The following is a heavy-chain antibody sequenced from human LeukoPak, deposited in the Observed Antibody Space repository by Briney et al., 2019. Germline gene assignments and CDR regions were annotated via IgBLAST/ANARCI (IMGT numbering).Heavy chain of an antibody. CDR3: ARWAYDTLTGAYGMDV. Sequence: ASVKVSCKASGYTFTSYGISWVRQAPGQGLEWMGWISAYNGNTNYAQKLQGRVTMTTDTSTSTAYMELRSLRSDDTAVYYCARWAYDTLTGAYGMDVWGQGTTVTVSS. V-gene: IGHV1-18*01. CDR1: GYTFTSYG. J-gene: IGHJ6*02. D-gene: IGHD3-9*01. CDR2: ISAYNGNT.